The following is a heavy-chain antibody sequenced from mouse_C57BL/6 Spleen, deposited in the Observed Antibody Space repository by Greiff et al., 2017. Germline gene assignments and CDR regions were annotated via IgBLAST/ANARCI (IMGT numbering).Heavy chain of an antibody. J-gene: IGHJ4*01. D-gene: IGHD1-1*01. CDR2: ISSGGSYT. CDR1: GFTFSSYG. Sequence: EVKLMESGGDLVKPGGSLKLSCAASGFTFSSYGMSWVRQTPDKRLEWVATISSGGSYTYYPDSVKGRFTISRDNAKNTLYLQMSSLKSEDTAMYYGARQAVGEGYYAMDYWGQGTSVTVSS. V-gene: IGHV5-6*01. CDR3: ARQAVGEGYYAMDY.